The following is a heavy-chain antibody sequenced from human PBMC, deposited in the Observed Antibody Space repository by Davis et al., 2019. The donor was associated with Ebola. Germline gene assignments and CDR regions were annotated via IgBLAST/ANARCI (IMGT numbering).Heavy chain of an antibody. V-gene: IGHV4-31*03. Sequence: SETLSLTCSVSGGSFNNGGYYWSWIRQFPGKGLQWIGYINNSGSTYNNPSLKSRVTVSMDTSKYQFYLRLSSVTAADTAVYYCARQIGYRYYYGMDVWGQGTTVTVSS. D-gene: IGHD5-24*01. CDR2: INNSGST. J-gene: IGHJ6*02. CDR1: GGSFNNGGYY. CDR3: ARQIGYRYYYGMDV.